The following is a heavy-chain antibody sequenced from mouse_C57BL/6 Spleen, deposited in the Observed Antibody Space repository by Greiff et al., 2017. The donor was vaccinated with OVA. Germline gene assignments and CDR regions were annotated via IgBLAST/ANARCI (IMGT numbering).Heavy chain of an antibody. Sequence: VQLQQPGAELVKPGASVKMSCKASGYTFTSYWITWVKQRPGQGLEWIGDIYPGSGSTNYNEKFKSKATLTVDTSSSTAYMQLSSLTSEDSAVYYCAVIYYDYDDGGMDYWGQGTSVTVSS. D-gene: IGHD2-4*01. CDR3: AVIYYDYDDGGMDY. CDR2: IYPGSGST. CDR1: GYTFTSYW. V-gene: IGHV1-55*01. J-gene: IGHJ4*01.